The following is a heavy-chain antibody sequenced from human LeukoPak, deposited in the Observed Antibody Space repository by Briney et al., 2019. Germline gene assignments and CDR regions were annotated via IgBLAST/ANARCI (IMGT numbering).Heavy chain of an antibody. V-gene: IGHV3-23*01. CDR1: GFSFSYHG. CDR2: VSPPGGGT. J-gene: IGHJ4*02. D-gene: IGHD4-11*01. Sequence: GGSLRLSCVASGFSFSYHGMNWVRLAPGKGLEWVSGVSPPGGGTYYADSVKGRFTISRDDSRNTLYLQMNSLRAEDTAVYYCAKAYSIDYWGQGTLVTVSS. CDR3: AKAYSIDY.